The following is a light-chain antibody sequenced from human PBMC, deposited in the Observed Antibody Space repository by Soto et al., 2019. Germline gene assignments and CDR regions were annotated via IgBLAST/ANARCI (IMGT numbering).Light chain of an antibody. CDR1: SSDVGGYNY. CDR3: CSYAGDYTYV. CDR2: EVN. J-gene: IGLJ1*01. Sequence: QSALTQPPSASGSPGQSVAISCTGTSSDVGGYNYVSWYQQHPGKAPKLMIYEVNKRPSGVPDRFSGSKSGNTASLTVSGLQAEDEADYYCCSYAGDYTYVFGTGTKLTVL. V-gene: IGLV2-8*01.